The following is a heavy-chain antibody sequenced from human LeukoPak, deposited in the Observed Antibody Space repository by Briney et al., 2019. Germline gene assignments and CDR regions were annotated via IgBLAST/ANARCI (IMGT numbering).Heavy chain of an antibody. J-gene: IGHJ5*02. CDR3: ARSLYCGGDCYHQWWFDP. CDR2: ISSSSSYI. CDR1: GFTFSSYS. V-gene: IGHV3-21*01. Sequence: GGSLRLSCAASGFTFSSYSMNWVRQAPGKGLEWVSSISSSSSYIYYADSVKGRFTISRDNAKNSLYLQMNSLRAEDTAVYYCARSLYCGGDCYHQWWFDPWGQGTLVTASS. D-gene: IGHD2-21*02.